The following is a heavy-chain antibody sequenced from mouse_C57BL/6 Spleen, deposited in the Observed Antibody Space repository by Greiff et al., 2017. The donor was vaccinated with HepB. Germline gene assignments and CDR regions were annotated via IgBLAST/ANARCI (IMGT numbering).Heavy chain of an antibody. CDR1: GYTFTSYW. CDR3: ARGYYGSSRGYAMDY. D-gene: IGHD1-1*01. V-gene: IGHV1-55*01. CDR2: IYPGSGST. Sequence: QVQLQQPGAELVKPGASVKMSCKASGYTFTSYWITWVKQRPGQGLEWIGDIYPGSGSTNYNEKFKSKATLTVDTSSSTAYMQLSSLTSEDSAVYYCARGYYGSSRGYAMDYWGQGTSVTVSS. J-gene: IGHJ4*01.